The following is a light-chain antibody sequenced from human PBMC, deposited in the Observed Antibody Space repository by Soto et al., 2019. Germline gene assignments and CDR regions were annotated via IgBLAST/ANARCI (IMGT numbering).Light chain of an antibody. Sequence: DIPMTQSPSTLSASVGDRVTITCRASQSISSWSAWYQQKPGKAPKLLIYKASSLESGVPSRFSGSGSGTEFTLTISSLQPDDFATYYCQQYNSLWTFGQGTKVDIK. V-gene: IGKV1-5*03. J-gene: IGKJ1*01. CDR1: QSISSW. CDR3: QQYNSLWT. CDR2: KAS.